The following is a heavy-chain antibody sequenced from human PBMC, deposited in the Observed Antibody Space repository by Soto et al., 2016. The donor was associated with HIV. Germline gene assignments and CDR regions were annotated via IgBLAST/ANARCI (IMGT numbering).Heavy chain of an antibody. J-gene: IGHJ4*02. Sequence: QVQLVQSGAEVKKPGASVKVSCEASGYTFTSHFLHWVRQAPGQGPEWMGIINPSNGRTSYAQKFQGRVTMTSDTSTSTVYMDLSSLRSEDTAVYYCARPHIVVVTAPLDHWGQGTLVTVSS. CDR2: INPSNGRT. CDR3: ARPHIVVVTAPLDH. CDR1: GYTFTSHF. D-gene: IGHD2-21*02. V-gene: IGHV1-46*03.